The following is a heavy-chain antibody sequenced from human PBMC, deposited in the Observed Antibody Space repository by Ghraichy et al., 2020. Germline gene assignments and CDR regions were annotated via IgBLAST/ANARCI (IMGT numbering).Heavy chain of an antibody. CDR3: AKDDRIPSIVGATLPDY. Sequence: GGSLRLSCAASGFTFDDYAMHWVRQAPGKGLEWVSLISGDGGSTYYADSVKGRFTISRDNSKNSLYLQMNSLRTEDTALYYCAKDDRIPSIVGATLPDYWGQGTLVTVSS. D-gene: IGHD1-26*01. J-gene: IGHJ4*02. CDR1: GFTFDDYA. V-gene: IGHV3-43*02. CDR2: ISGDGGST.